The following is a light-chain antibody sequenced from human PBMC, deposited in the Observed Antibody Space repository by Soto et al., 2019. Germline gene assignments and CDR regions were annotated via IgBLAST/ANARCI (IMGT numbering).Light chain of an antibody. CDR1: QSISSW. J-gene: IGKJ1*01. CDR3: QQYNSYPWT. V-gene: IGKV1-5*01. Sequence: DIQMTQSPSTLSASVGDRVTITCRASQSISSWLAWYQQKPGKAPKLLIYDASSLESGVPSRFSCSGSGTEVTLTISRLQPDDFATYYCQQYNSYPWTFGQGTKVEI. CDR2: DAS.